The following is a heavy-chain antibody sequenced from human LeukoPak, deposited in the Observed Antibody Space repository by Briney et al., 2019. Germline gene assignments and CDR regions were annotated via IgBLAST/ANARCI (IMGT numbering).Heavy chain of an antibody. J-gene: IGHJ6*02. CDR1: GFTFSSYA. V-gene: IGHV3-30*04. D-gene: IGHD6-6*01. Sequence: GRSLRLSCAASGFTFSSYAMHWVRQAPGKGLEWVAVISYDGSNKYYADSVKGRFTISRDNSKNTLYLQMNSLRAGDTAVYYCARAGRFYSSSPSYYYYYGMDVWGQGTTVTVSS. CDR3: ARAGRFYSSSPSYYYYYGMDV. CDR2: ISYDGSNK.